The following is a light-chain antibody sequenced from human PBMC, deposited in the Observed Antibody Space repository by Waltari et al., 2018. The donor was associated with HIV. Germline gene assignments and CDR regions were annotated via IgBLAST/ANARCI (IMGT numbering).Light chain of an antibody. Sequence: DFQMTQSTSYLSASEGDRVTITCRASQGISNYLAWYQQKPGKVPKLLIYGASTLQSGVPSRFSGSGSGTDFTRTITSLQPEDVATYYCQKYNSAPRTFGQGTKVEIK. CDR2: GAS. J-gene: IGKJ1*01. CDR3: QKYNSAPRT. CDR1: QGISNY. V-gene: IGKV1-27*01.